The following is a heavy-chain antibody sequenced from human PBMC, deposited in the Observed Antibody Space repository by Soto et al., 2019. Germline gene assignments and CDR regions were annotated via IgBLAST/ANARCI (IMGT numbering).Heavy chain of an antibody. CDR2: IFYSGTT. J-gene: IGHJ4*02. CDR1: GDSVNSGRYY. Sequence: QVQLQQSGPGLVKPSQTLSLTCTVSGDSVNSGRYYWHWIRQLPGKGLEWIGYIFYSGTTYYNPSSMSRVTISLDTSKNDLSLKLTSVTVADTAVYFCARGWLRVTGTYDSWGQGTLVTVSS. CDR3: ARGWLRVTGTYDS. V-gene: IGHV4-31*03. D-gene: IGHD1-1*01.